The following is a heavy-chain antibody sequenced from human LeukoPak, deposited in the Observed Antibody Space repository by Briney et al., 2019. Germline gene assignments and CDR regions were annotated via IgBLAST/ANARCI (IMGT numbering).Heavy chain of an antibody. D-gene: IGHD3-3*01. Sequence: SETLSLTCGVSDYSIINGYFWAWIRQPPGKGLEWIGSIYHTGSTTYNPSLKSRVTMSVDTSKNQFSLRVTSVTAADTAVYYCAREIGVAGIDYWGQGTLVTVSS. CDR2: IYHTGST. CDR1: DYSIINGYF. V-gene: IGHV4-38-2*02. J-gene: IGHJ4*02. CDR3: AREIGVAGIDY.